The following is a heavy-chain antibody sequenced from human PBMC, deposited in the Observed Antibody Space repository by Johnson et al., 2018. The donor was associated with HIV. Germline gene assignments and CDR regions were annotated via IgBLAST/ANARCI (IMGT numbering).Heavy chain of an antibody. Sequence: QVQLVESGGGVVQPGRSLRLSCAASGFTFTNYGMHWVRQAPGKGLQWVAVMSYDGSNKYYADSVKGRFTISRDKSKNTLYLQMNSLRAEDTAVYYCARAYYDSRGYYPHAFHVWGQGTVVTVSS. CDR3: ARAYYDSRGYYPHAFHV. D-gene: IGHD3-22*01. CDR2: MSYDGSNK. CDR1: GFTFTNYG. V-gene: IGHV3-30*03. J-gene: IGHJ3*01.